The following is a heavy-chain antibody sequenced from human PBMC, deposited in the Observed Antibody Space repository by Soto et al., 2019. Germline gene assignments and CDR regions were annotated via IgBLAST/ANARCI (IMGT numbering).Heavy chain of an antibody. CDR3: AMFRTNSAVRNALNV. CDR1: GFTFSSYA. D-gene: IGHD3-10*01. J-gene: IGHJ3*01. V-gene: IGHV3-23*01. Sequence: GGSLRLSCAASGFTFSSYAVSWVLLAPGQGLEWVSVITTSGGSTSYADSVKGRFTISGDKSKTTLYLQMNRPRADDTPVYYCAMFRTNSAVRNALNVWGRGTVVTV. CDR2: ITTSGGST.